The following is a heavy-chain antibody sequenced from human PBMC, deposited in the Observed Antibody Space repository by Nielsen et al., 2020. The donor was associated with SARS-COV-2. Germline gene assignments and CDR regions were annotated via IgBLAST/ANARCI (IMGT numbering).Heavy chain of an antibody. D-gene: IGHD1-7*01. CDR1: GGTFSSYA. J-gene: IGHJ6*03. CDR2: IIPIFGTA. V-gene: IGHV1-69*13. CDR3: AGVWNYDFNYYYMDV. Sequence: SVKVSCKASGGTFSSYAISWVRQAPGQGLEWMGGIIPIFGTANYAQKFQGRVTITADESTSTAYMELSSLRSEDTAVYYCAGVWNYDFNYYYMDVWGKGTTVTVYS.